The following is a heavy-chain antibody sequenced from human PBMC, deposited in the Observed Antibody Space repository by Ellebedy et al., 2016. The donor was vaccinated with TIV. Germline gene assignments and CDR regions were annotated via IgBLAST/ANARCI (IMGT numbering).Heavy chain of an antibody. CDR3: ASMDYNFEPPYDF. J-gene: IGHJ4*02. CDR2: IYYSGTV. Sequence: MPSETLSLTCTVSGGTIGSTTDSWGWVRQPPEKGLEWLGNIYYSGTVYYSPSLKSRITITVDTSKNQFSLKLNSVTAADTAVYYCASMDYNFEPPYDFWGQGIKVTVSS. CDR1: GGTIGSTTDS. V-gene: IGHV4-39*01. D-gene: IGHD5-24*01.